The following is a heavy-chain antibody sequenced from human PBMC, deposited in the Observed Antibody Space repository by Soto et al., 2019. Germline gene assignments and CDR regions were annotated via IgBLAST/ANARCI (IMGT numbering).Heavy chain of an antibody. CDR3: ATLAARQMAYFDY. D-gene: IGHD6-6*01. J-gene: IGHJ4*02. CDR1: GGSVSSSHW. V-gene: IGHV4-4*02. Sequence: PSWSMSLTCAVSGGSVSSSHWWSWVRQPPGKGLEWIGEIYHSGSTNYNPSLKSRVTISVDKSKNQLSLKLSSVTAADTAVYYCATLAARQMAYFDYWGQGTLLTVSS. CDR2: IYHSGST.